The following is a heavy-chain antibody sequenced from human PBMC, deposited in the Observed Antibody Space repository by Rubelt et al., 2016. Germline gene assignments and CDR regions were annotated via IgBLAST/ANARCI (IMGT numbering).Heavy chain of an antibody. D-gene: IGHD2-15*01. Sequence: EVQLVQSGAEVKKPGESLRISCKGSGYSFTSYWISWVRQMPGKGLEWMGRIDPSDSYTNYSPSFHGNVTIPAYRCISTAYLQWRSLKASDPPMYYCARHVSVFVVNDMDVWGKGTTVPVSS. CDR2: IDPSDSYT. CDR3: ARHVSVFVVNDMDV. J-gene: IGHJ6*03. CDR1: GYSFTSYW. V-gene: IGHV5-10-1*01.